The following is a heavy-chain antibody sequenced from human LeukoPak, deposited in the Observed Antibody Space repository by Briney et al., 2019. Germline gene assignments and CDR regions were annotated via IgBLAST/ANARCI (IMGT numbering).Heavy chain of an antibody. CDR3: ARVSSNRIPTFYYYYGMDV. J-gene: IGHJ6*02. V-gene: IGHV4-59*01. D-gene: IGHD6-13*01. CDR2: IYYSGST. Sequence: SETLSLTCTVSGGSISSYYWSWIRQPPGKGLEWIGYIYYSGSTNYNPSLKSRVTISVDTSKNQFSLKLSSVTAADTAVYYCARVSSNRIPTFYYYYGMDVWGQGTTVTVSS. CDR1: GGSISSYY.